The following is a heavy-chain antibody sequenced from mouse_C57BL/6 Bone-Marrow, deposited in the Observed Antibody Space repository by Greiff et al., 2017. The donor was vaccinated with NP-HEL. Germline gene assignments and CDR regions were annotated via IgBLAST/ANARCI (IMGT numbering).Heavy chain of an antibody. CDR2: ISSGGDYI. J-gene: IGHJ1*03. D-gene: IGHD4-1*01. CDR1: GFTFSSYA. Sequence: EVKVVESGEGLVKPGGSLKLSCAASGFTFSSYAMSWVRQTPEKRLEWVAYISSGGDYIYYADTVKGRFTISRDNARNTLYLQMSSLKSEDTAMYYCTRGANWDEGWYFDVWGTGTTVTVSS. CDR3: TRGANWDEGWYFDV. V-gene: IGHV5-9-1*02.